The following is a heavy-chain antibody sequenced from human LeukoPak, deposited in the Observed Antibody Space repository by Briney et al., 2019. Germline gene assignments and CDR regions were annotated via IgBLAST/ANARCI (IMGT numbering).Heavy chain of an antibody. CDR1: GYSFTSYW. J-gene: IGHJ4*02. D-gene: IGHD6-19*01. CDR2: IYPGDSDT. CDR3: ARHYRNPIQTTVACFDY. Sequence: GESLKISCKGSGYSFTSYWIGWVRQMPGKGLEWMGIIYPGDSDTRYSPSFQGQVTISADKSISTAYLQWSSLKASDTAMYYCARHYRNPIQTTVACFDYWGQGTLVTVSS. V-gene: IGHV5-51*01.